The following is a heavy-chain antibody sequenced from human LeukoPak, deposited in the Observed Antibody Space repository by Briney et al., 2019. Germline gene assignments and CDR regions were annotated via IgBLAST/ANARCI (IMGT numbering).Heavy chain of an antibody. V-gene: IGHV1-3*01. J-gene: IGHJ5*02. CDR3: ARDRLLTKQQPFLSFDP. CDR1: GGTFSSYA. CDR2: INAGNGNT. Sequence: ASVKVSCKASGGTFSSYAISWVRQAPGQGLEWMGWINAGNGNTKYSLKFQGRVTITSDTSASTAYLELSSLRSEDTAVYYCARDRLLTKQQPFLSFDPWGQGTLVTVSS. D-gene: IGHD6-13*01.